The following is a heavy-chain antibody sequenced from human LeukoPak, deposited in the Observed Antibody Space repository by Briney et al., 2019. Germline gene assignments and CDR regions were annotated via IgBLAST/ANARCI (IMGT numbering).Heavy chain of an antibody. D-gene: IGHD6-6*01. Sequence: SETLSLTCAVYGGSFSGYYWSWIRQPPGKGLEWIGEINHSGSTNYNPSLKSRVTISVDTSKNQFPLKLSSVTAADTAVYYCARKYSSSSPAYFDYWGQGTLVTVSS. CDR3: ARKYSSSSPAYFDY. CDR1: GGSFSGYY. V-gene: IGHV4-34*01. J-gene: IGHJ4*02. CDR2: INHSGST.